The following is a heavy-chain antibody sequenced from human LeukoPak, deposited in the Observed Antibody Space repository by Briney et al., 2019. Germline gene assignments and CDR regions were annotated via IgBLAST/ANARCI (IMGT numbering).Heavy chain of an antibody. CDR3: ARANEEFWSGVYYMDV. CDR2: INPNSGGT. Sequence: ASVKVSCKASGYTFTDYYMHWVRQAPGQGLEWMGWINPNSGGTNYAQKFQGRVTMTRDTSISTAYMELSSLRSEDTAVYYCARANEEFWSGVYYMDVWGKGTTVTVSS. CDR1: GYTFTDYY. V-gene: IGHV1-2*02. D-gene: IGHD3-3*01. J-gene: IGHJ6*03.